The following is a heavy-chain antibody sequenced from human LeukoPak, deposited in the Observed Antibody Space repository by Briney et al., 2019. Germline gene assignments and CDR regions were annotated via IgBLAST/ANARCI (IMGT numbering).Heavy chain of an antibody. D-gene: IGHD5-18*01. V-gene: IGHV4-34*01. J-gene: IGHJ6*02. CDR3: ARGSFAASYGMDV. CDR2: INHSGNT. CDR1: GGSFSGYY. Sequence: PTETLSLTCAVYGGSFSGYYWSCIRQPPGKGLEWIGEINHSGNTNYNPSLKSRVTISVDTSKNQFSLKLSSVTAADTAVYYCARGSFAASYGMDVWGQGTPVTVSS.